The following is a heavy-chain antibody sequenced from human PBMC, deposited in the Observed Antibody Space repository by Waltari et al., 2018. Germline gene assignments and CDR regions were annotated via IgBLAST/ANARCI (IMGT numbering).Heavy chain of an antibody. CDR2: INHSGST. V-gene: IGHV4-34*01. D-gene: IGHD6-6*01. Sequence: QVQLQQWGAGLLKPSETLSLTCAVYGGSFSGYYWSWTRQPPGKGLEWIGEINHSGSTNDNPSLNSRVTISVDTSKNQFSLKLSSVTAADTAVYYCARFWGEQLTFDYWGQGTLVTVSS. CDR3: ARFWGEQLTFDY. CDR1: GGSFSGYY. J-gene: IGHJ4*02.